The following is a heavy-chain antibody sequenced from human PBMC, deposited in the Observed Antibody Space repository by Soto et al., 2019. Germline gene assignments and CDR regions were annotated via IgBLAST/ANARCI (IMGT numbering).Heavy chain of an antibody. Sequence: ASVKVSCKASGYTFTGYYMHWVRQAPGQGLEWMGWINPNSGGTNYAQKFQGWVTMTRDTSISTAYMELSRLRSDDTAVYYCARALFGDCSSTSCFPFGYWGQGTLVTVSS. CDR2: INPNSGGT. J-gene: IGHJ4*02. V-gene: IGHV1-2*04. CDR3: ARALFGDCSSTSCFPFGY. D-gene: IGHD2-2*03. CDR1: GYTFTGYY.